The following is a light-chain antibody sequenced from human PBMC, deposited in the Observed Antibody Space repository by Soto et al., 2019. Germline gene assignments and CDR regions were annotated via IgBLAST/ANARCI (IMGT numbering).Light chain of an antibody. CDR2: AAS. Sequence: DIQMTQSPSSLSASVGDRATITCRASQSISSYLNWYQQKPGKAPKLLIYAASSLQSGVPSRFSGSGSGTDFTLTISSLQPEDFATYYCQQSYSTPRYTFGQGTKLEI. J-gene: IGKJ2*01. V-gene: IGKV1-39*01. CDR1: QSISSY. CDR3: QQSYSTPRYT.